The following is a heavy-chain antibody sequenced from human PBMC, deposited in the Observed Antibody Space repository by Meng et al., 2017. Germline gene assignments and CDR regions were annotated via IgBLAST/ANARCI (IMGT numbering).Heavy chain of an antibody. V-gene: IGHV1-2*06. D-gene: IGHD3-10*01. Sequence: QVQLVQSGAEVQKPGASVKVSCKASGYTFTGYYMHWLRQAPGQGLEWMGRINPNSGGTNYAQKFQGRVTMTRDTSISTAYMELSRLRSDDTAVYYCARDYGSGRIILHFDYWGQGTLVTVS. J-gene: IGHJ4*02. CDR2: INPNSGGT. CDR1: GYTFTGYY. CDR3: ARDYGSGRIILHFDY.